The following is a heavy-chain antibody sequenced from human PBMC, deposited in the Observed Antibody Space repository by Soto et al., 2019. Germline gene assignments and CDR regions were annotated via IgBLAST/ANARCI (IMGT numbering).Heavy chain of an antibody. CDR3: AASPLASCGGECYSADY. CDR2: IYSGGST. CDR1: GFTVSSNY. D-gene: IGHD2-21*01. V-gene: IGHV3-66*01. Sequence: EVQLVESGGGLVQPGGSLRLSCAASGFTVSSNYMSWVRQAPGKGLEWVSVIYSGGSTYYADSVKGRFTISRDNSXNXPYLHMNSLRDEDTAVYYCAASPLASCGGECYSADYWGQGTLVTVSS. J-gene: IGHJ4*02.